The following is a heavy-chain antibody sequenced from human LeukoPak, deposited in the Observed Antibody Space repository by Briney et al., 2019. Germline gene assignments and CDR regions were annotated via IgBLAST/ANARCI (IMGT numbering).Heavy chain of an antibody. CDR1: GFTFSSYA. Sequence: GGSLRLSCAASGFTFSSYAMSWVRQAPGKGLEWVSAISGSGGSTYYADSVKGRFTISRDNSKNTLYLQMNSLRAEDTAVYYCAKDAGSSRYSGYYFDYWGQGTLVTVSS. CDR2: ISGSGGST. CDR3: AKDAGSSRYSGYYFDY. J-gene: IGHJ4*02. V-gene: IGHV3-23*01. D-gene: IGHD6-13*01.